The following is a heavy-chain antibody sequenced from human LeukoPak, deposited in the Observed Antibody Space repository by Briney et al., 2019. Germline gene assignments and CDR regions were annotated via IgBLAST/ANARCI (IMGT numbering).Heavy chain of an antibody. CDR2: INPNSGGT. CDR3: ASRDGDYDDYYYYGMDV. V-gene: IGHV1-2*02. Sequence: VASVKVSCKASGYTFTGYYMHWVRQAPGQGLEWMGWINPNSGGTNYAQRFQGRVTMTRDTSISTAYMELSRLRSDDTAVYYCASRDGDYDDYYYYGMDVWGQGTTVTVSS. CDR1: GYTFTGYY. D-gene: IGHD4-17*01. J-gene: IGHJ6*02.